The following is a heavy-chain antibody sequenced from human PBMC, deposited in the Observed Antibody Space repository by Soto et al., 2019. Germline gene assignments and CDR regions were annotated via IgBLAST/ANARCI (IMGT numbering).Heavy chain of an antibody. CDR2: ISYDGSNK. CDR3: ARDRAMVRGVQYYYHYYGMDV. CDR1: GFTFSSYA. Sequence: SLILSCAASGFTFSSYAMHWVRQAPGKGLEWVAVISYDGSNKYYADSVKGRFTISRDNSKNTLYLQMNSLRAEDTAVYYCARDRAMVRGVQYYYHYYGMDVWGQGTTVTVSS. J-gene: IGHJ6*02. D-gene: IGHD3-10*01. V-gene: IGHV3-30-3*01.